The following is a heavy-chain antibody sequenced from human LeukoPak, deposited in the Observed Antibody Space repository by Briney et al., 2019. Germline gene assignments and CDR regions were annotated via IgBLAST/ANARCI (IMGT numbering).Heavy chain of an antibody. Sequence: GGSLRLSCAASGFIFSRYGMNWVRQAPGKGLEWLSYISSSSSIIYYADSVKGRFTISRDNPKNTLYLQMNSLRAEDTAVYYCARDRRIAAAGSDEGFDYWGQGTLVTVSS. V-gene: IGHV3-48*04. J-gene: IGHJ4*02. CDR1: GFIFSRYG. CDR3: ARDRRIAAAGSDEGFDY. CDR2: ISSSSSII. D-gene: IGHD6-13*01.